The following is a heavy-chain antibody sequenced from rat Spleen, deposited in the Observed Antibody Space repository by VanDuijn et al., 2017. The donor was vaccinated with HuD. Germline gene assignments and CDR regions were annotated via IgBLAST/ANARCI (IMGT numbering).Heavy chain of an antibody. Sequence: EVQLVESGGGLVQPGRSMQLSCAASGFSFSNYYMAWVRQAPTKGLEWVASISFEGSNTYYGDSVKGRFTISRNNAKSTLYLQMDSLRSEDTATYYCARPNNYYVMDAWGQGASVTVSS. J-gene: IGHJ4*01. CDR1: GFSFSNYY. CDR2: ISFEGSNT. V-gene: IGHV5-22*01. CDR3: ARPNNYYVMDA. D-gene: IGHD1-10*01.